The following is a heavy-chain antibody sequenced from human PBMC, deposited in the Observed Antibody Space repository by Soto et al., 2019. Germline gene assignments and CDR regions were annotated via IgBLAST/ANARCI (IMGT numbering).Heavy chain of an antibody. J-gene: IGHJ6*02. Sequence: SETLSLTCTVSGGSMSSYYWSWIRQPPGKGLEWIGYIYFIGSTSYNPSLKSRVTISVDTSKNQFSLKLSSVTAADTAVYYCARRLLAAAGKYYYYYGMDVWGQGTTVTVSS. CDR1: GGSMSSYY. D-gene: IGHD6-13*01. CDR2: IYFIGST. V-gene: IGHV4-59*08. CDR3: ARRLLAAAGKYYYYYGMDV.